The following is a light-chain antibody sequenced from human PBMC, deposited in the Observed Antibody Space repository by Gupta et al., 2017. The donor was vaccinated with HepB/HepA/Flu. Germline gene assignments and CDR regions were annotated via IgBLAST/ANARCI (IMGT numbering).Light chain of an antibody. CDR2: DAS. CDR1: QSVGTY. Sequence: EIVLTQSPATLSLSPGERATLSCRATQSVGTYLAWYQHKPGQAPRLLIYDASNRATGIPARFSGSGCGTDFTLTISSREPEDFAVYYCQQRSDWPLFTFGHGTRVDIK. CDR3: QQRSDWPLFT. J-gene: IGKJ3*01. V-gene: IGKV3-11*01.